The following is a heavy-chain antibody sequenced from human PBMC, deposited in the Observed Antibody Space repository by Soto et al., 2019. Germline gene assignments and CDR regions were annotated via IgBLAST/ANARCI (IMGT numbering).Heavy chain of an antibody. D-gene: IGHD3-10*01. CDR2: TYSGGAT. CDR3: ATSLLWFGELRS. V-gene: IGHV3-66*01. J-gene: IGHJ5*02. Sequence: EVQLVESGGGLVQPGGSLRLSCAASGITVSTSYMSWVRQAPGKGLEWVSLTYSGGATYYADSVKGRLRISRDNFNNTVYLQMNSLRAEDTAMYYCATSLLWFGELRSWGQGTLVTVSS. CDR1: GITVSTSY.